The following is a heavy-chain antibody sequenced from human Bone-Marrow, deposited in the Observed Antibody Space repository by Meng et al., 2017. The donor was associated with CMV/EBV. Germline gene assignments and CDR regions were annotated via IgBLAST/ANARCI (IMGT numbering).Heavy chain of an antibody. CDR2: IIPIFGTA. Sequence: SVKVSCKASGYTFTSYDINWVRQATGQGLEWMGGIIPIFGTANYAQKFQGRVTITTDESTSTAYMELSSLRSEDTAVYYCARAYHLYNQVLRFDPWGQGTLVTVSS. CDR3: ARAYHLYNQVLRFDP. V-gene: IGHV1-69*05. D-gene: IGHD1-14*01. J-gene: IGHJ5*02. CDR1: GYTFTSYD.